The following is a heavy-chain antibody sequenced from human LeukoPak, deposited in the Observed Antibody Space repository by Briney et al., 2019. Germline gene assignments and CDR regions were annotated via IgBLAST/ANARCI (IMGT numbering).Heavy chain of an antibody. CDR2: INPNSGGT. D-gene: IGHD2-15*01. CDR3: AGDGHANYCSGGSCYSAGMDV. V-gene: IGHV1-2*04. J-gene: IGHJ6*02. Sequence: ASVKVSCKASGCTFTGYYMHWVRQAPGQGLEWMGWINPNSGGTNYAQKFQGWVTMTRDTSISTAYMELSRLRSDDTAVYYCAGDGHANYCSGGSCYSAGMDVWGQGTTVTVSS. CDR1: GCTFTGYY.